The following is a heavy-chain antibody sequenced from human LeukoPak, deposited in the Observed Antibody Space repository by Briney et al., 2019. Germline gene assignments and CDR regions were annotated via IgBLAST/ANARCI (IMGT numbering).Heavy chain of an antibody. J-gene: IGHJ6*02. CDR1: GYTFTSYD. V-gene: IGHV1-8*01. CDR2: MNPNSGNT. Sequence: ASVNVSCKSSGYTFTSYDVNWVRQATGQGLEWMGWMNPNSGNTGLARKFQGRVTLTRDTSLSTAYMELSNLRSDDTAVYYCARDEVVAAPNYFGMVVWGQGTTVSVSS. CDR3: ARDEVVAAPNYFGMVV. D-gene: IGHD2-15*01.